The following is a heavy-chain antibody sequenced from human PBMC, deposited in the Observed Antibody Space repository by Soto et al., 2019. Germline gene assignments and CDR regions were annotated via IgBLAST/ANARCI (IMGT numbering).Heavy chain of an antibody. CDR1: GFTFSSYA. Sequence: GGSLRLSCAASGFTFSSYAMSWVRQAPGKGLEWVSAISGSGGSTYYADSVKGRFTISRDNSKNTLYLQMNSLRAEDTAVYYCAKDGHSSSWRSGYNWFDPWGQGTLVTVSS. CDR3: AKDGHSSSWRSGYNWFDP. D-gene: IGHD6-13*01. V-gene: IGHV3-23*01. CDR2: ISGSGGST. J-gene: IGHJ5*02.